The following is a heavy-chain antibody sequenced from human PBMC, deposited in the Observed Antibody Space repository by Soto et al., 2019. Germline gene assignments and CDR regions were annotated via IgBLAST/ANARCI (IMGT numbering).Heavy chain of an antibody. V-gene: IGHV5-51*01. CDR3: ARCYYDYVWGSYRPFDY. CDR1: GYSFTSYL. CDR2: IYPGDSDT. D-gene: IGHD3-16*02. J-gene: IGHJ4*02. Sequence: GESLKISCTGSGYSFTSYLIGWVRQMPGKGLEWMGIIYPGDSDTRYSPSFQGQVTISADKSISTAYLQWSSLKASDTAMYYCARCYYDYVWGSYRPFDYWGQGTLVTVSS.